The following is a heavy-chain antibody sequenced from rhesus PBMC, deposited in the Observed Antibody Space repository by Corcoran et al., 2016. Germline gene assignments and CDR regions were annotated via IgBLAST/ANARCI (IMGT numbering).Heavy chain of an antibody. D-gene: IGHD5-12*01. CDR1: GDSITGNG. CDR3: ARNPGYSYSYNRFDV. CDR2: IFGGNGAT. V-gene: IGHV4-147*01. Sequence: QVQLQESGPGLVKPSETVSLTCDVSGDSITGNGWSWVRQSPGKGLEWVGFIFGGNGATSYNPSLKSRVTISRDTSKNQFSLKLSSVTAADTAVYYCARNPGYSYSYNRFDVWGAGVLVTVSS. J-gene: IGHJ5-1*01.